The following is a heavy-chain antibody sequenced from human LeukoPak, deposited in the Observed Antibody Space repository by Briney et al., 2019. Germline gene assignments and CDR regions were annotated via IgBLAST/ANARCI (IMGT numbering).Heavy chain of an antibody. CDR2: INHSGST. Sequence: SETLSLTCAVYGGSFSGYYWSWIRQPPGKGLGWIGEINHSGSTNYNPSLKSRVTISVDTSKNQFSLKLSSVTAADTAVYYCARPPNYYDSSGYYYAAFDIWGQGTMVTVSS. CDR1: GGSFSGYY. J-gene: IGHJ3*02. D-gene: IGHD3-22*01. V-gene: IGHV4-34*01. CDR3: ARPPNYYDSSGYYYAAFDI.